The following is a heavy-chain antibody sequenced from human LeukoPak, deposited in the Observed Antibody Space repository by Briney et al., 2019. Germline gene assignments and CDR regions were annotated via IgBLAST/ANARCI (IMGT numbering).Heavy chain of an antibody. CDR2: ISYDGSNK. D-gene: IGHD4-17*01. J-gene: IGHJ4*02. V-gene: IGHV3-30*18. Sequence: GGSLRLSCAASGFTFSSYGMHWVRQAPGKGLEWVAVISYDGSNKYYADSVKGRFTISRDNSKNTLYLQMNSLRAEDTAVYYCAKGRDGDWADYWGQGTLVTASS. CDR1: GFTFSSYG. CDR3: AKGRDGDWADY.